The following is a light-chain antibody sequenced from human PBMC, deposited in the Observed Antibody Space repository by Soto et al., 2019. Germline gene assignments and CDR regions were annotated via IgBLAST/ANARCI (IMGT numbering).Light chain of an antibody. Sequence: EIVLTQSPATLSLSPGERATFSCRASQSVSSDFVWYQQKPGQAPRLLIYDASNRATGVQARFSGSGSGTDFTLTISSLEPEDFAVYYRQQRTNWPPLTFGGGNKVEIK. CDR1: QSVSSD. V-gene: IGKV3-11*01. J-gene: IGKJ4*01. CDR2: DAS. CDR3: QQRTNWPPLT.